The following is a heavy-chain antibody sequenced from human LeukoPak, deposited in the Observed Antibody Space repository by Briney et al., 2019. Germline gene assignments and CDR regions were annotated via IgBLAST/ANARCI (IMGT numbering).Heavy chain of an antibody. Sequence: PSETLSLTCAVYGGSFSGYYWSWIRQPPGKGLEWIGEINHSGSTNYNPSLKSRVTISVDTSKNQFSLKLSSVTAADTAVYYCARGVDFWSGYQNWFDPWGQGTLVSVSS. J-gene: IGHJ5*02. CDR2: INHSGST. CDR3: ARGVDFWSGYQNWFDP. CDR1: GGSFSGYY. D-gene: IGHD3-3*01. V-gene: IGHV4-34*01.